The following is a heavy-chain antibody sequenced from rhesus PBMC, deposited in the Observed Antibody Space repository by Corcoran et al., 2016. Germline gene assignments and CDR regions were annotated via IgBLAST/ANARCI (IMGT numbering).Heavy chain of an antibody. Sequence: QLQLQESGPGLVKPSETLSVTCAVSGGSISSIYCSWIRQAPGKGLEWIGYIYGSGSSANYNPSLKSRVTLSVDTSKNQLSLKLSSVTAADTAVYYCASGVPFDYWGQGVLVTVSS. CDR1: GGSISSIY. V-gene: IGHV4-169*02. CDR3: ASGVPFDY. J-gene: IGHJ4*01. CDR2: IYGSGSSA.